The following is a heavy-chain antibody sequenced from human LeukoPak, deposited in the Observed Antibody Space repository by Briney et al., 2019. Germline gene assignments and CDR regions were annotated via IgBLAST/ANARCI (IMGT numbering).Heavy chain of an antibody. D-gene: IGHD5-18*01. CDR1: GFSFSDNY. CDR2: INSGGYTI. CDR3: ARGGYGWTFKQ. Sequence: PGGSLRLSCTASGFSFSDNYMGWIRQAPGKGLEWVSYINSGGYTIHYLDAVKGRFSISRDNSKRSLYLQMSRLKVDDTAVYYCARGGYGWTFKQWGQGTLVSVSS. J-gene: IGHJ4*02. V-gene: IGHV3-11*01.